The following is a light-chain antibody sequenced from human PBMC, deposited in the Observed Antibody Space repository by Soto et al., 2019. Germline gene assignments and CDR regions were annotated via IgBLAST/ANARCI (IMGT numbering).Light chain of an antibody. V-gene: IGKV1-33*01. CDR1: QDISNH. J-gene: IGKJ3*01. CDR2: DAS. CDR3: QKHDGVPL. Sequence: DLQPTQSPSSLSASVGDRVTLTCQASQDISNHLNWYQQKPGKAPNLLIYDASDLETGVPSRFSGGGSGTFFSFTINSLPPEDTATYYCQKHDGVPLFGPGTKVEIK.